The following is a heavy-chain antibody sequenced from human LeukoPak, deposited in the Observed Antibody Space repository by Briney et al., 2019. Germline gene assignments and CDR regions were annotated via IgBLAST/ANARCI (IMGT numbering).Heavy chain of an antibody. D-gene: IGHD6-13*01. Sequence: GGSLRLPCTASGFTFNHYGMHWVRQAPGRRLEWVAGIWYDGTNKYYADSVKGRLTISRDNSRNTLYLQMNSLRVEDTAMYSCARDPAGNRGNFDYWGQGTLVTVSS. CDR3: ARDPAGNRGNFDY. CDR2: IWYDGTNK. J-gene: IGHJ4*02. V-gene: IGHV3-33*01. CDR1: GFTFNHYG.